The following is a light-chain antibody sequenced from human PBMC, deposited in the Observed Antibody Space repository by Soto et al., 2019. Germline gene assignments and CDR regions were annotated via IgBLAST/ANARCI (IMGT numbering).Light chain of an antibody. CDR1: SSDVGGYNY. V-gene: IGLV2-14*01. Sequence: QSALTQPASVSGSPGQTITISCTGTSSDVGGYNYVSWYQQHPGKAPKLMIYDVSNRPSAVSNRFSGSKSGNTASLTISGLQAEDEAGYYCSSYTSSSTLEVVFGGGTKLTVL. CDR2: DVS. CDR3: SSYTSSSTLEVV. J-gene: IGLJ2*01.